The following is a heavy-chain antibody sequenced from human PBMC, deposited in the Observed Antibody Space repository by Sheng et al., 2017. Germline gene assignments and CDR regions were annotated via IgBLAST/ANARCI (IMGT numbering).Heavy chain of an antibody. CDR3: AKSLYSGLLPGPIRY. V-gene: IGHV3-30*18. J-gene: IGHJ4*02. CDR1: GFTFSSYG. Sequence: QVQLVESGGGVVQPGRSLRLSCAASGFTFSSYGMHWVRQAPGKGLEWVAVISYDGSNKYYADSVKGRFTISRDNSKNTLYLQMNSLRAEDTAVYYCAKSLYSGLLPGPIRYWGQGTLVTVSS. CDR2: ISYDGSNK. D-gene: IGHD3-10*01.